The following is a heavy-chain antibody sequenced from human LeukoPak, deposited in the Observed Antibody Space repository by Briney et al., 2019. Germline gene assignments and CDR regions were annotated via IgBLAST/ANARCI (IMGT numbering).Heavy chain of an antibody. V-gene: IGHV3-23*01. CDR2: ISGSGGST. CDR3: AKGGNFITYFDY. D-gene: IGHD4-23*01. J-gene: IGHJ4*02. Sequence: GGSLRLSCAASGFTSSSYAMSWVRQAPGKGLEWVSAISGSGGSTYYADSVKGRFTISRDNSKNTLYLQMNSLRAEDTAVYYCAKGGNFITYFDYWGQGTLVTVSS. CDR1: GFTSSSYA.